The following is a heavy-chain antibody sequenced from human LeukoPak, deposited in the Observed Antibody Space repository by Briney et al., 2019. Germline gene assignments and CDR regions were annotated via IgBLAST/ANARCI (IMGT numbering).Heavy chain of an antibody. CDR3: VRKLAY. D-gene: IGHD1-1*01. CDR1: GFTFSTYM. Sequence: GGPVTLSCAASGFTFSTYMMNWVRQAPGKGLEWLSYISSDSGAIYYADSVQGRFTISRDNAQKSLYLQMNSLRVEDTAVYYCVRKLAYWGQGALVTVSS. CDR2: ISSDSGAI. V-gene: IGHV3-48*01. J-gene: IGHJ4*02.